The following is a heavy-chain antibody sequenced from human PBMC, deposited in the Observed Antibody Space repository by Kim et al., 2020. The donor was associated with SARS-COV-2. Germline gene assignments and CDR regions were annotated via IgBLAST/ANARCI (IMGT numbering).Heavy chain of an antibody. Sequence: SETLSLTCSVSGGSISSSTYYWGWVRQAPGKGLEWIANIYYSGSTYNNPSLKSRVTISVDTSQKQFSLKLSTVTAADTSVYYCASSYSSGSHTFDCWGQGTLVTVPS. CDR3: ASSYSSGSHTFDC. D-gene: IGHD6-19*01. CDR2: IYYSGST. CDR1: GGSISSSTYY. J-gene: IGHJ4*02. V-gene: IGHV4-39*01.